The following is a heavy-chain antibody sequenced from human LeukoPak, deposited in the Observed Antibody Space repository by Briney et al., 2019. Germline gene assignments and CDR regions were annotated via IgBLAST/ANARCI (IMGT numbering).Heavy chain of an antibody. CDR3: ARGLLRYFDWLTALDAFDI. Sequence: GGSLRLSCEASGFTFSSYEMNWVRQAPGKGLEWVSYISSSGSTIYYADSVKGRFTISRDNAKNSLYLQMNSLRAEDTAVYYCARGLLRYFDWLTALDAFDIWGQGTMVTVSS. CDR1: GFTFSSYE. D-gene: IGHD3-9*01. CDR2: ISSSGSTI. J-gene: IGHJ3*02. V-gene: IGHV3-48*03.